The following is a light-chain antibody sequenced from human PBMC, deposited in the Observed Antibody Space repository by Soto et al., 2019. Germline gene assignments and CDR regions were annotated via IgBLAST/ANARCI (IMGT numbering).Light chain of an antibody. CDR3: QKYNSAPRT. CDR1: LGISHC. CDR2: AAS. J-gene: IGKJ4*01. V-gene: IGKV1-27*01. Sequence: DVQMTQAPSSLSASVGDRVTITCRASLGISHCLAGYQQKPGKVPKLLLYAASILQSGVPTRFSGSGSGTDVTLTISSRQPEEVATDYCQKYNSAPRTFGGGTKVEIK.